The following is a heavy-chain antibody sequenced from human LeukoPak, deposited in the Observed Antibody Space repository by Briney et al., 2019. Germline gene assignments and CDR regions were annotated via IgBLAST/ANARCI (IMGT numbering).Heavy chain of an antibody. J-gene: IGHJ1*01. Sequence: KPGGSLRLSCAASGFTFSSYSMNWVRQAPGKGLERVSSISSSSSYIYYADSVKGRFTISRDNAKNSLYLQMNSLRAEYTAVYYCARDFYPRYCSGGSCYLEYFQHWGQGTLVTVSS. V-gene: IGHV3-21*01. CDR3: ARDFYPRYCSGGSCYLEYFQH. CDR2: ISSSSSYI. CDR1: GFTFSSYS. D-gene: IGHD2-15*01.